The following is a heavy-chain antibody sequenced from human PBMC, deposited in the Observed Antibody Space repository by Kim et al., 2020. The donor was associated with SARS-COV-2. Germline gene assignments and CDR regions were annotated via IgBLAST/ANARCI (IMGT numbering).Heavy chain of an antibody. Sequence: GESLKISCKGSGYKFTTYWIGWVRQMPGKGLEWMGIFYPGKSESRNSPSFQGQVTFSADKSISTAYLQWSSLKASDTAMYYCGRLAPQGPSDSSPYRPFDYWGQGTLVTVSS. CDR2: FYPGKSES. CDR1: GYKFTTYW. J-gene: IGHJ4*02. D-gene: IGHD3-22*01. V-gene: IGHV5-51*01. CDR3: GRLAPQGPSDSSPYRPFDY.